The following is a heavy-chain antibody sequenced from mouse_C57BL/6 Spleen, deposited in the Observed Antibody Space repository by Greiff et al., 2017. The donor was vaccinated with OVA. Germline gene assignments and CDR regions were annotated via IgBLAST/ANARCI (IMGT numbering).Heavy chain of an antibody. D-gene: IGHD1-1*01. V-gene: IGHV1-81*01. CDR3: ARYYGSSYHWYFDV. J-gene: IGHJ1*03. Sequence: VKLVESGAELARPGASVKLSCKASGYTFTSYGISWVKQRTGQGLEWIGEIYPRSGNTYYNEKFKGKATLTADKSSSTAYMELRSLTSEDSAVYFCARYYGSSYHWYFDVWGTGTTVTVSS. CDR1: GYTFTSYG. CDR2: IYPRSGNT.